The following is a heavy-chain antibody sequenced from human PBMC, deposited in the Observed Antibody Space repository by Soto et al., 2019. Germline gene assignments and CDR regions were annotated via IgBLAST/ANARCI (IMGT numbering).Heavy chain of an antibody. CDR1: GGSLKTYN. V-gene: IGHV4-59*01. CDR2: IYHSGST. D-gene: IGHD2-8*01. J-gene: IGHJ4*02. CDR3: ARVIRAVGVPFDY. Sequence: SETLSLTCNVSGGSLKTYNWSWIRKPPGNGLEWIGYIYHSGSTNYNPSLQSRATISIDTSKNQFSLRLTSVTPADTAVYYCARVIRAVGVPFDYWGQGTLVTVSS.